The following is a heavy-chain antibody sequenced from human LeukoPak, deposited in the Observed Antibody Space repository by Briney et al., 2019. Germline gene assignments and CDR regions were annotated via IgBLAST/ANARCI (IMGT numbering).Heavy chain of an antibody. Sequence: SLRLSCAASGFTFDDYAMHWVRQAPGKGLEWVSGISYNSGSIRYADSVKGRFTISRDNAKNSLYLQMNSLRAEDTALYYCAKASSCDFWSGYYGDDYWGQGTLVTVSS. J-gene: IGHJ4*02. CDR1: GFTFDDYA. D-gene: IGHD3-3*01. CDR2: ISYNSGSI. V-gene: IGHV3-9*01. CDR3: AKASSCDFWSGYYGDDY.